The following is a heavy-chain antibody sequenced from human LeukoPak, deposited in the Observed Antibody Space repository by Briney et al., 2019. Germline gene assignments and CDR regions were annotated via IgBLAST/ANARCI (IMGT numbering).Heavy chain of an antibody. CDR3: ARVVRYNTSSEGYYYMDV. D-gene: IGHD6-6*01. CDR2: IYYSGST. CDR1: GFTFSDYY. J-gene: IGHJ6*03. V-gene: IGHV4-38-2*01. Sequence: LRLPCAASGFTFSDYYMSWIRQAPGKGLEWIGSIYYSGSTYYNPSLKSRVTISVDTSKNHFSLKLSSVTAADTAVYYCARVVRYNTSSEGYYYMDVWGKGTTVTVSS.